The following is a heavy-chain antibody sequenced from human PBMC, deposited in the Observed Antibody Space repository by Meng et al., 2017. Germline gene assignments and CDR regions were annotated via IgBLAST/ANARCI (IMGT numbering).Heavy chain of an antibody. V-gene: IGHV3-30*04. J-gene: IGHJ4*02. CDR2: ISYDGSNK. CDR3: ARDQVDYYDSSGYSDY. CDR1: GFTFSSYA. Sequence: GESLKISCAASGFTFSSYAMHWVRQAPGKGLEWVAVISYDGSNKYYADSVKGRFTNSRDNSKNTLYLQMNSLRAEDTAVYYCARDQVDYYDSSGYSDYWGQGTLVTVSS. D-gene: IGHD3-22*01.